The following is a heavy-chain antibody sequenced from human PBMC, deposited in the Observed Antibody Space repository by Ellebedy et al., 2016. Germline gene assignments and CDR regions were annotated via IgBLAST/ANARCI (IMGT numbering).Heavy chain of an antibody. CDR3: ASIVLTTFGNDY. J-gene: IGHJ4*02. Sequence: GESLKISCAASGFTFSDYSMNWVRQAPGKGLEWLSYINGYSSIIYYADSVKGRFTISRDNSKNTLYLQMNSLRAEDTAVYYCASIVLTTFGNDYWGQGTLVTVSS. CDR1: GFTFSDYS. CDR2: INGYSSII. D-gene: IGHD2-8*01. V-gene: IGHV3-48*01.